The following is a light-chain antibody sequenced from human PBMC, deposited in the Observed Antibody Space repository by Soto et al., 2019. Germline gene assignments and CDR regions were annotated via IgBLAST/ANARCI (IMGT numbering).Light chain of an antibody. CDR2: DAS. J-gene: IGKJ5*01. CDR1: QSISSY. Sequence: IVLTQSACTLSLSPGERTTLSCRASQSISSYLAWYQQQPGQAPRLLIYDASNRATGIPARFSGSASGTDFTLTISSLEPEDFAVYYCQQRSNWPHFGQGTRLEIK. CDR3: QQRSNWPH. V-gene: IGKV3-11*01.